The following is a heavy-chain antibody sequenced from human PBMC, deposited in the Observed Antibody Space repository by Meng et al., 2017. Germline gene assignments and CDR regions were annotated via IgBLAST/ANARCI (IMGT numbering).Heavy chain of an antibody. CDR3: ARTIGGYDSSGYYPTAIFQH. V-gene: IGHV3-33*01. J-gene: IGHJ1*01. D-gene: IGHD3-22*01. CDR1: GFTFSSYG. CDR2: IWYDGSNK. Sequence: GESLKISCAASGFTFSSYGMHWVRQAPGKGLEWVAVIWYDGSNKYYADSVKGRFTISRDNSKNTLYLQMNSLRAEDTAVYYCARTIGGYDSSGYYPTAIFQHWGQGTLVTVSS.